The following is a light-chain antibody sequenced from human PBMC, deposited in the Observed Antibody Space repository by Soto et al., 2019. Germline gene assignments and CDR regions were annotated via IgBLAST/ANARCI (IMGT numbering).Light chain of an antibody. CDR2: DAS. J-gene: IGKJ5*01. Sequence: DIQQTQSPYALSASVGDRVTLTCLASQSITSWSAWYQQKPRRAPKLLIYDASTLESGVPSRFSGSGSETEFTLTISSLQSEDFEIYYCQQYNNWPITFGQGTRLEIK. CDR3: QQYNNWPIT. CDR1: QSITSW. V-gene: IGKV1-5*01.